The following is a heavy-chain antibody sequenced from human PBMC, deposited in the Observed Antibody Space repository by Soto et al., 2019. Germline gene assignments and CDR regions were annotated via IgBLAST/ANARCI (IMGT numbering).Heavy chain of an antibody. J-gene: IGHJ4*02. CDR2: IKSKTDGVAT. D-gene: IGHD6-19*01. CDR1: GFTFSNAW. CDR3: SRQISHSSGFDY. Sequence: EVQLVESGGGFVKPGGSLRLSCAASGFTFSNAWMTWVRQAPGKGLEWVGRIKSKTDGVATDYPAPVKGTFTISRDDSKNTLYLQMDSLKTEDTAVYYCSRQISHSSGFDYWGQGTLVTVSS. V-gene: IGHV3-15*07.